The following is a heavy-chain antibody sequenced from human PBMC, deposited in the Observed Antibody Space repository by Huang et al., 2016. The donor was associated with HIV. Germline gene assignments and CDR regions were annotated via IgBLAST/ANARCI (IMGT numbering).Heavy chain of an antibody. V-gene: IGHV3-7*01. D-gene: IGHD1-26*01. J-gene: IGHJ3*02. CDR2: IKQDGSEK. CDR3: ASIVGATAAFDI. CDR1: GFTFSSYW. Sequence: EVQLVESGGGLVQPGGSLRLSCAASGFTFSSYWMSWGRQAQGKGVEWVANIKQDGSEKYYVDSVKGRFTISRDNAKNSRYLQMNSLRAEDTAVYYCASIVGATAAFDIWGQGTMVTVSS.